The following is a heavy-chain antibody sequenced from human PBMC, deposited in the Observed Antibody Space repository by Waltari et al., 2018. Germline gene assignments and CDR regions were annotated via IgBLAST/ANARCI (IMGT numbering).Heavy chain of an antibody. CDR1: GDSISSTNYY. CDR2: IIYSGST. J-gene: IGHJ5*02. D-gene: IGHD3-10*01. V-gene: IGHV4-39*01. Sequence: QLQLQESGPGLVKPSETLSLTCTVSGDSISSTNYYWGWIRQPPGKGLEWIGSIIYSGSTYYNPSRRSRGTRSVDTSKNQFSLGLNSVTAADTALYSCARHSRPGTYLTWIDPWGQGTLVTVSS. CDR3: ARHSRPGTYLTWIDP.